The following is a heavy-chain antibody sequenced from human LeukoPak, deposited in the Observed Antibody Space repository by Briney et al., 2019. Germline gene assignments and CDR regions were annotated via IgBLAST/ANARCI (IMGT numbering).Heavy chain of an antibody. D-gene: IGHD2-2*01. V-gene: IGHV3-48*02. Sequence: GGSLRLSCAASGFTFSTYSMNWVRQAPGKGLEWVSYISSSSDTIYYADSVKGRFTISRDKAKNSLHLQMNSLRDEDTAVYYCARGDCTSTSCSQDFDYWGQGTLVTVSS. CDR1: GFTFSTYS. CDR2: ISSSSDTI. J-gene: IGHJ4*02. CDR3: ARGDCTSTSCSQDFDY.